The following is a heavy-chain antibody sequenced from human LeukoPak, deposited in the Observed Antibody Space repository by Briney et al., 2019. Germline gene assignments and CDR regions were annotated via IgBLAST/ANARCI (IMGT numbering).Heavy chain of an antibody. CDR1: GFIFSNYA. CDR3: ANLFLDAN. J-gene: IGHJ4*02. CDR2: INEVDPNT. Sequence: GGSLRLSCPASGFIFSNYAMNWVRQAPGKGPEWVASINEVDPNTHYADSVKGRFTVSRDNSKNMLFLQMNNLRVEDTAVYYCANLFLDANWGQAASPTVSS. D-gene: IGHD1-1*01. V-gene: IGHV3-23*01.